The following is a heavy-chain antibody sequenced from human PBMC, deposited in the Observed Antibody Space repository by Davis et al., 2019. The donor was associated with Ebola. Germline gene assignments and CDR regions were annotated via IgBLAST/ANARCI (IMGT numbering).Heavy chain of an antibody. V-gene: IGHV3-23*01. J-gene: IGHJ2*01. D-gene: IGHD4-17*01. CDR2: ISGSGGST. CDR3: ATSNGDYWYFDL. Sequence: GESLKTSCAASGFTFSTYTMTWVRQAPGKGLEWVSGISGSGGSTDYADSVKGRFTISRHNSKNTLYLQMNSLRAEDTAVYYCATSNGDYWYFDLWGRGTLVTVSS. CDR1: GFTFSTYT.